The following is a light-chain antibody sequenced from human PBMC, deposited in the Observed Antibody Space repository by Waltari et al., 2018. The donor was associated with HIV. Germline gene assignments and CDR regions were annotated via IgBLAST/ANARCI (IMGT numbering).Light chain of an antibody. CDR3: QQRNHWPLT. J-gene: IGKJ3*01. V-gene: IGKV3-11*01. Sequence: EVELTQSPATLSLSPGERATLSCRASQSVSSFLAWYQQKPGQAPRLLIYAASNRATGIPARFSGSGSGTDFTLTISSLEPEDFALYFCQQRNHWPLTFGPGTRVDIK. CDR1: QSVSSF. CDR2: AAS.